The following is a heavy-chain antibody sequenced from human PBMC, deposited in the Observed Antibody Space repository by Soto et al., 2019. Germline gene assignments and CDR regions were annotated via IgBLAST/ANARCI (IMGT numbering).Heavy chain of an antibody. J-gene: IGHJ3*02. CDR2: ISYDGSNK. V-gene: IGHV3-30-3*01. CDR3: ARDRDGYNDAFDI. CDR1: GFTFSSYA. D-gene: IGHD5-12*01. Sequence: GGSLRLSCAASGFTFSSYAMHWVRQAPGKGLEWVAVISYDGSNKYYADSVKGRFTISRDNSKNTLYLQMNSLRAEDTAVYYCARDRDGYNDAFDIWGQGTMVTVSS.